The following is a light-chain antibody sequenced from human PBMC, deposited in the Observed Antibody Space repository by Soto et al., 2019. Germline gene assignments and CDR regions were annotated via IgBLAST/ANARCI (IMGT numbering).Light chain of an antibody. CDR2: NVS. Sequence: QSVLTQPASVSGSPGQSITISCTGTSSDVGAYNLVSWYRQHPGKAPKLIIYNVSDRPSGVSNRFSGSKSANTASLTISGLQAEDEADYYCTSSTSRGTYVFGTGTKVTVL. V-gene: IGLV2-14*03. J-gene: IGLJ1*01. CDR3: TSSTSRGTYV. CDR1: SSDVGAYNL.